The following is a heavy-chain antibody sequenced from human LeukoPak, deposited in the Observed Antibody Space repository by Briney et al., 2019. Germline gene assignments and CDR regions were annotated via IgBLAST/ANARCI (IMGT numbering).Heavy chain of an antibody. D-gene: IGHD2-2*01. CDR2: ISHDGNDQ. Sequence: GGSLRLSCAASGFSFSSYAVHWVRQAPGKGLEWVAVISHDGNDQYYGDSVKGRFTISRDNSKNALYLQMNSLRLEDTAVYYCARDRDCSRTSCFNAFDVWGQGTMAIVSS. CDR1: GFSFSSYA. J-gene: IGHJ3*01. CDR3: ARDRDCSRTSCFNAFDV. V-gene: IGHV3-30*04.